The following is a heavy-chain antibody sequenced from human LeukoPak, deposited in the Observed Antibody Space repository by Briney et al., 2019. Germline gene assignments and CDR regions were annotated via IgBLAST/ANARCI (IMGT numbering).Heavy chain of an antibody. Sequence: GASVKVSCKASGGTFSSYAISWVRQAPGQGLEWMGRIIPIFGTANYAQKLQGRVTMTTDTSTSTAYMELRSLRSDDTAVYYCARDLYAGVLTYWGQGTLVTVSS. J-gene: IGHJ4*02. V-gene: IGHV1-69*05. D-gene: IGHD2-21*02. CDR2: IIPIFGTA. CDR1: GGTFSSYA. CDR3: ARDLYAGVLTY.